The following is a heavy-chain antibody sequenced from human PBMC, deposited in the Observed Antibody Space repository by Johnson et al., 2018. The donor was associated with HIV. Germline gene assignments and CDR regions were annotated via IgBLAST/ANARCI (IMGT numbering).Heavy chain of an antibody. CDR1: GFTFSSYG. CDR2: IRYDGSNK. CDR3: ARGHRYYYDSSGYSRGDAFDI. Sequence: QEQLVESGGGVVQPGGSLRLSCAASGFTFSSYGMHWVRQAPGKGLEWVAFIRYDGSNKYYADSVKGRFTISRDNSKNTLYLQMNSLRAEDTAVYYCARGHRYYYDSSGYSRGDAFDIWGQGTMVTVSS. J-gene: IGHJ3*02. D-gene: IGHD3-22*01. V-gene: IGHV3-30*02.